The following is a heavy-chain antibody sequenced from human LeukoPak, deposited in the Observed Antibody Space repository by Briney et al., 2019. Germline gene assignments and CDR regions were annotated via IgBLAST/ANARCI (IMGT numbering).Heavy chain of an antibody. CDR1: GFNFSSYG. CDR2: IRYDGNNK. J-gene: IGHJ6*03. CDR3: AKEGSSLHYYYYYMDV. D-gene: IGHD6-13*01. Sequence: GGSLRLSCAASGFNFSSYGMHWVRQAPGKGLEWVAFIRYDGNNKYYADSVKGRFTISRDNSKNTLYLQMNSLRAEDTAVYYCAKEGSSLHYYYYYMDVWGKGTTVTISS. V-gene: IGHV3-30*02.